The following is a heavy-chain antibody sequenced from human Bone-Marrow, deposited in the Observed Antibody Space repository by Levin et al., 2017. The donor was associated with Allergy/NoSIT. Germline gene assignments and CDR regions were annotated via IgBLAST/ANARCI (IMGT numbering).Heavy chain of an antibody. D-gene: IGHD4-17*01. V-gene: IGHV3-53*01. CDR1: GFTVNSNF. CDR2: IYSGDSI. Sequence: GESLKISCAASGFTVNSNFMSWVRQAPGKGLEWVSVIYSGDSIYYADSVKGRFTISRDTSKNTLYLQMNSLRAEDTAVYYCARGIYGDYYPPLFDYWGQGTLVTVSS. J-gene: IGHJ4*02. CDR3: ARGIYGDYYPPLFDY.